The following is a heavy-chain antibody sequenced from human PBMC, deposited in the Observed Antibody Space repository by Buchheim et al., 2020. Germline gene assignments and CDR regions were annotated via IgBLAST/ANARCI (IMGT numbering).Heavy chain of an antibody. CDR3: ARGAITMVRGVPVFDYFDY. Sequence: QVQLQQWGAGLLKPSETLSLTCAVYGGSFSGYYWSWIRQPPGKGLEWIGEINHSGSTNYNPSLKSRVTISVDTSKNQFSLKLSSVTAADTAVYYCARGAITMVRGVPVFDYFDYWGQGTL. D-gene: IGHD3-10*01. V-gene: IGHV4-34*01. CDR2: INHSGST. CDR1: GGSFSGYY. J-gene: IGHJ4*02.